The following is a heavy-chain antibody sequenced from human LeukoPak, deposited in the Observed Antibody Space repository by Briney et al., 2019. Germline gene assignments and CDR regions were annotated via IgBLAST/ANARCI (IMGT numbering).Heavy chain of an antibody. CDR2: IWYDGSNK. CDR3: ARDPHLYGDYTPRGYYFDY. Sequence: GGSLRLSCAASGFTFSSYGMHWVRQAPGKGLEWVAVIWYDGSNKYYADSVKGRFTISRDNSKNTLYLQTNSLRAEDTAVYYCARDPHLYGDYTPRGYYFDYWGQGTLVTVSS. V-gene: IGHV3-33*01. D-gene: IGHD4-17*01. J-gene: IGHJ4*02. CDR1: GFTFSSYG.